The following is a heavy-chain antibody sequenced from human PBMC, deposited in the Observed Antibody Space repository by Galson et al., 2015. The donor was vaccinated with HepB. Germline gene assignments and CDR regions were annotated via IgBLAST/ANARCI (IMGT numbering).Heavy chain of an antibody. Sequence: TLSLTCAVSGGSISSGGYSWSWIRQPPGKGLEWIGYIYHSGSTYYNPSLKSRVTISVDRSKNQFSLKLSSVAAADTAVYYCASSYDYVWGSYRYRALDYWGQGTLVTVSS. CDR1: GGSISSGGYS. CDR3: ASSYDYVWGSYRYRALDY. V-gene: IGHV4-30-2*01. J-gene: IGHJ4*02. D-gene: IGHD3-16*02. CDR2: IYHSGST.